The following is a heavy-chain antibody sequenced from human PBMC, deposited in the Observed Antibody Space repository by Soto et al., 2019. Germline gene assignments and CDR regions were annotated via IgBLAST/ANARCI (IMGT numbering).Heavy chain of an antibody. D-gene: IGHD4-17*01. CDR1: GFSFTTYW. V-gene: IGHV3-7*01. J-gene: IGHJ4*02. CDR3: ESQRNYGDHDY. Sequence: PGGSLRLSCGTSGFSFTTYWMSWVRQAPGKGLEWLANVRQDGGQTYYVDSVKGRFVISRDNTKNSVFLQMNSLTVEDTAVYFCESQRNYGDHDYWGQGTLVTVSS. CDR2: VRQDGGQT.